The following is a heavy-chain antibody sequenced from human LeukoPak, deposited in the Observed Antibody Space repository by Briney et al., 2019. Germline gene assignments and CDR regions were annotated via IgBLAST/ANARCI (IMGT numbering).Heavy chain of an antibody. CDR3: AREAYGDRFDP. Sequence: PSETLSLTCTASGGSITDYYWSWIRQPPGKGLEWIGNIYYSGSTNYNPSLKSRVTISVDTSKNQFSLNLSYVTAADTAVYYCAREAYGDRFDPWGQGTLVTVSS. CDR1: GGSITDYY. J-gene: IGHJ5*02. CDR2: IYYSGST. V-gene: IGHV4-59*01. D-gene: IGHD4-17*01.